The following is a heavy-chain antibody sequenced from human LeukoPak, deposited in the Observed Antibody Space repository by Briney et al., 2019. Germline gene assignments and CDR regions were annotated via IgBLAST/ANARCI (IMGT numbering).Heavy chain of an antibody. D-gene: IGHD4-17*01. Sequence: GGSLRLSRAASGFTFSDYYMSWIRQAPGKGLEWVSYISSSSSYTNYADSVKGRFTISRDNAKNSLYLQMNSLRAEDTAVYYCAGSYGDYVEINWYFDLWGRGTLVTVSS. CDR2: ISSSSSYT. CDR1: GFTFSDYY. CDR3: AGSYGDYVEINWYFDL. V-gene: IGHV3-11*03. J-gene: IGHJ2*01.